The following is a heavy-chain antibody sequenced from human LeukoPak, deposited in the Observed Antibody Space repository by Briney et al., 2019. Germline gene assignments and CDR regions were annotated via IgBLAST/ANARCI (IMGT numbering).Heavy chain of an antibody. J-gene: IGHJ4*02. CDR1: GGTFSSYA. Sequence: ASVKVSCKASGGTFSSYAISWVRQAPGQGLEWMGGIIPIFGTANYAQKFQGRVTITADKSTSTAYMELSSLRSEDTAVYYCARASVRGPYQPVGYWGQGTLVTVSS. V-gene: IGHV1-69*06. D-gene: IGHD3-10*01. CDR2: IIPIFGTA. CDR3: ARASVRGPYQPVGY.